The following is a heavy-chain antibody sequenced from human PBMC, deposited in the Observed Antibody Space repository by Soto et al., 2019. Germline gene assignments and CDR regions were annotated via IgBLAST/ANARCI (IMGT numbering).Heavy chain of an antibody. Sequence: PGESLKISCKGSGYSFTSYWISWVRQMPGKGLEWMGWVEPSDSYTNYSPSFQGHVTISADKSISTAYLQWSSLKASDTAMYYCARLSSWYEYYYYGMEVWGQGTTVTVSS. CDR1: GYSFTSYW. V-gene: IGHV5-10-1*01. D-gene: IGHD6-13*01. CDR3: ARLSSWYEYYYYGMEV. CDR2: VEPSDSYT. J-gene: IGHJ6*02.